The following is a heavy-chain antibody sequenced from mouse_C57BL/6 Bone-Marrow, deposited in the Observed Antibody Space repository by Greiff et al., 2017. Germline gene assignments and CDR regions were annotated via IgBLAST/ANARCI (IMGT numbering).Heavy chain of an antibody. V-gene: IGHV1-22*01. J-gene: IGHJ3*01. Sequence: EVQLQQSGPELVKPGASVKMSCKASGYTFTDYNMHWVKQSHGKSLEWIGYINPNNGGTSYNQKFKGKATLTVNKSSSTAYMELRSLTSEDSAVYYCARGYYYGSSSEFAYWGQGTLVTVSA. CDR1: GYTFTDYN. D-gene: IGHD1-1*01. CDR3: ARGYYYGSSSEFAY. CDR2: INPNNGGT.